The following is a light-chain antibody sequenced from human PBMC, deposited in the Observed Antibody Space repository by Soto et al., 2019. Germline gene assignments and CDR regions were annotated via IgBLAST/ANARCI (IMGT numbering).Light chain of an antibody. CDR1: QSVSSSY. CDR2: GAS. Sequence: EIVLTQSPGTLSLSPGERATLSCRASQSVSSSYLAWYQQKPGQAPRLLIYGASSRATGIPDRFSGRGSGTAFTLTISRLEPEDFAMYYCQEYGSSPGAFGPGTKVDIK. V-gene: IGKV3-20*01. J-gene: IGKJ3*01. CDR3: QEYGSSPGA.